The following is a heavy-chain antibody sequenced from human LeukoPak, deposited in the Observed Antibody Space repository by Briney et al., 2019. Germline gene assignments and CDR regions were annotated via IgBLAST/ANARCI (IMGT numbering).Heavy chain of an antibody. CDR1: GFTFSSYA. CDR2: ISGSGGST. Sequence: GGSLRLSCAASGFTFSSYAMSWVRQAPGKGLEWVSAISGSGGSTYYADSVKGRFTISRDNSKNTLYLQMNSLRAEDTAVYYCAKGPYCSSTSCPDYYYYGMDVWGQGTTVTVSS. V-gene: IGHV3-23*01. D-gene: IGHD2-2*01. CDR3: AKGPYCSSTSCPDYYYYGMDV. J-gene: IGHJ6*02.